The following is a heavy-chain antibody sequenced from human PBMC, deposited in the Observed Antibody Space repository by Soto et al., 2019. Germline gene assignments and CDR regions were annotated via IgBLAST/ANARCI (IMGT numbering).Heavy chain of an antibody. CDR3: ASSTIFGVVSPLYYGMDV. CDR2: IIPIFGTA. CDR1: GGTFSSYA. D-gene: IGHD3-3*01. Sequence: ASVKVSSKASGGTFSSYAISWVRQAPGQGLEWMGGIIPIFGTANYAQKFQGRVTITADESTSTAYMELSSLRSEDTAVYYCASSTIFGVVSPLYYGMDVWGQGTTVTVSS. V-gene: IGHV1-69*13. J-gene: IGHJ6*02.